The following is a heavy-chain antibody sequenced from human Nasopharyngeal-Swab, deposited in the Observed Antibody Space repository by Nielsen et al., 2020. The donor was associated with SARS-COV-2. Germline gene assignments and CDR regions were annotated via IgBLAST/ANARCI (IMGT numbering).Heavy chain of an antibody. J-gene: IGHJ3*02. CDR3: AKANQLFWFGEFRNDAFDI. CDR2: ISYEGSKK. D-gene: IGHD3-10*01. V-gene: IGHV3-30*18. CDR1: GFTFSLYT. Sequence: GESLKISCAASGFTFSLYTMNWVRQAPGKGLEWVAVISYEGSKKYYVDSVRGRFIISRDYSKNTLFLQMNSLRPEDTAVYYCAKANQLFWFGEFRNDAFDIWGRGTMVTVSS.